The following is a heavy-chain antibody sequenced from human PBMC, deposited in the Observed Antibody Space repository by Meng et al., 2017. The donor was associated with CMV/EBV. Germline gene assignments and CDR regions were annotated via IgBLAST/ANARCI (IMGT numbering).Heavy chain of an antibody. CDR3: AKAYGIAAAADFDY. Sequence: QLLGSGGCLGQPGGSPRLPFAASGFTFSSYAMSWVRQAPGKGLEWVSAISGSGGSTYYADSVKGRFTISRDNSKNTLYLQMNSLRAEDTAVYYCAKAYGIAAAADFDYWGQGTLVTVSS. D-gene: IGHD6-13*01. V-gene: IGHV3-23*01. CDR2: ISGSGGST. CDR1: GFTFSSYA. J-gene: IGHJ4*02.